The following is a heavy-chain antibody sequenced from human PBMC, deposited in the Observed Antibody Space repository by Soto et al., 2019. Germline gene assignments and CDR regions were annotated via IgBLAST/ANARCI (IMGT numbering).Heavy chain of an antibody. V-gene: IGHV5-51*01. CDR2: IYPGDSDT. CDR3: ASPFYSSSWFDAFDI. J-gene: IGHJ3*02. D-gene: IGHD6-13*01. CDR1: GYSFTSYW. Sequence: PGESLKISCKGSGYSFTSYWIGWVRQMPGKGLEWMGIIYPGDSDTRYSPSFQGQVTISADKSISTAYLQWSSLKASDTAMYYCASPFYSSSWFDAFDIWGQGTMVTVSS.